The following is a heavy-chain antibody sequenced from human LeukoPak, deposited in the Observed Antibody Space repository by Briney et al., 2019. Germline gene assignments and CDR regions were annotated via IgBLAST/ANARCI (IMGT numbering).Heavy chain of an antibody. CDR1: GDSISEHY. J-gene: IGHJ6*04. CDR2: IYSSGST. Sequence: PSETLSLTCTVSGDSISEHYWSWIRQPPGRGLEWIGSIYSSGSTNYNPSVKSRVTISVDTSRNQFSFHLNSVTAADTAGYVCARHERTTYITTSWDVWGKGTTVIVSS. CDR3: ARHERTTYITTSWDV. V-gene: IGHV4-4*09. D-gene: IGHD3-10*01.